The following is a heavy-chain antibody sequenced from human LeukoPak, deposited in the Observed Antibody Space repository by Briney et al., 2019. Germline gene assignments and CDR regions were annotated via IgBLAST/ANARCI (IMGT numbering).Heavy chain of an antibody. CDR3: ARLLNYDFWSGYYKYNWFDP. V-gene: IGHV4-34*01. J-gene: IGHJ5*02. CDR1: GGSFSGYY. Sequence: PSETLSLTCAVYGGSFSGYYWSWIRQPPGKGLEWIGEINHSGSTNYNPSLKSRVTISVDTSKNQFSLKLSSVTAADTAVYYCARLLNYDFWSGYYKYNWFDPRGQGTLVTVSS. CDR2: INHSGST. D-gene: IGHD3-3*01.